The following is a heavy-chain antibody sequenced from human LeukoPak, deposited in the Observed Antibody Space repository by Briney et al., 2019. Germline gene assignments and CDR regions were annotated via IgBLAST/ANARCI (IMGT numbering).Heavy chain of an antibody. CDR2: ITSGGHI. CDR1: GFTFSSYS. J-gene: IGHJ4*02. D-gene: IGHD3-22*01. V-gene: IGHV3-21*01. CDR3: ARGAEYYYDSSGYFPFDY. Sequence: GGSLRLSCAASGFTFSSYSMNWVRQAPGKRLEWVSSITSGGHIYYADSVKGRFTISRDNAKNSLYLQMNSLRAEDTAIYYCARGAEYYYDSSGYFPFDYWGQGTLVTVSS.